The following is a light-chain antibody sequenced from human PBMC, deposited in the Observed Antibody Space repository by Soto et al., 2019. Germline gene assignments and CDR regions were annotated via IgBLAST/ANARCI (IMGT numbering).Light chain of an antibody. CDR2: SAS. CDR3: QQTYTMPET. V-gene: IGKV1-5*01. Sequence: DIQMTQSPSTLSASVGDTGTVTCRASQSVSGWLAWYQQKPGKAPKLLIYSASSLQSGVPPRFRGSGSGTDFTLTITSLQPEDFATYFCQQTYTMPETFGPGTKVDI. CDR1: QSVSGW. J-gene: IGKJ3*01.